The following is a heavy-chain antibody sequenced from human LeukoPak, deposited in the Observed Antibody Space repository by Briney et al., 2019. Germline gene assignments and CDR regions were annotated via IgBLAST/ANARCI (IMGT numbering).Heavy chain of an antibody. CDR2: IYPGDSDT. V-gene: IGHV5-51*01. J-gene: IGHJ3*02. D-gene: IGHD2-2*02. Sequence: GESLKISCKGSGYSFTSYWIGWVRQMPGKGLEWMGIIYPGDSDTRYSPSFRGQVTISADKSISTAYLQWSSLKASDTAMYYCARQTYCSSTSCYTHAFDIWGQGTMVTVSS. CDR1: GYSFTSYW. CDR3: ARQTYCSSTSCYTHAFDI.